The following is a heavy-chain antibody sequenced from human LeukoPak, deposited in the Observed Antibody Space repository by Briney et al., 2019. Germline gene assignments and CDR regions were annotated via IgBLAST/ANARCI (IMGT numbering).Heavy chain of an antibody. CDR2: IYPGDSDT. CDR3: ARLLRSQLLPLLLY. J-gene: IGHJ4*02. D-gene: IGHD1-1*01. CDR1: GYRFSNYW. Sequence: GESLKISCQGSGYRFSNYWIVWMRQMPGKGLEWMGIIYPGDSDTRYSPSFHGQVTISADRSVNTAYLQWSSLKASDTAMYYCARLLRSQLLPLLLYWGQGTLVTVSS. V-gene: IGHV5-51*01.